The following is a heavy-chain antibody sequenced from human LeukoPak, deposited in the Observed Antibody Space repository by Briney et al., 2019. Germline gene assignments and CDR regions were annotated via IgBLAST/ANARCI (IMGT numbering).Heavy chain of an antibody. CDR2: ISTSSSYI. D-gene: IGHD3-22*01. CDR3: ARENYYDSSGYYIRTPYPDY. V-gene: IGHV3-21*01. Sequence: GGSLRLSCTASGFTFSSYSMNWVRQAPGKGLEWVSSISTSSSYIYYADSVKGRFTISRDNAKNSLYLQMNSLRAEDTAVYYCARENYYDSSGYYIRTPYPDYWGQGTLVTVSS. J-gene: IGHJ4*02. CDR1: GFTFSSYS.